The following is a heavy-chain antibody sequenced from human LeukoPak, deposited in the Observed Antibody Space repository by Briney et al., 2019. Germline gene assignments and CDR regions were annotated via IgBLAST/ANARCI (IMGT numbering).Heavy chain of an antibody. CDR3: ARKHSSSWYGYNWFDP. D-gene: IGHD6-13*01. CDR1: GGTFSSYA. V-gene: IGHV3-30-3*01. CDR2: ISYDGSNK. Sequence: SCKASGGTFSSYAMHWVRQAPGKGLEWVAVISYDGSNKYYADSVKGRFTISRDNSKNTLYLQMNSLRAEDTAVYYCARKHSSSWYGYNWFDPWGQGTLVTVSS. J-gene: IGHJ5*02.